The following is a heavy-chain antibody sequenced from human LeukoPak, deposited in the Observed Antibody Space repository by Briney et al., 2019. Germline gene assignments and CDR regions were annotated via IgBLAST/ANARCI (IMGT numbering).Heavy chain of an antibody. CDR3: ARDGGIAAADRPFDY. Sequence: ASVKVSCXASGYTFTNYGISWVRQAHGQGLEWMAWISAYNGNTNYAQKLQGRVTMTTDTSTGTAYMELRSLRSDDTAVYYCARDGGIAAADRPFDYWGQGTLVTVSS. D-gene: IGHD6-13*01. V-gene: IGHV1-18*01. CDR2: ISAYNGNT. CDR1: GYTFTNYG. J-gene: IGHJ4*02.